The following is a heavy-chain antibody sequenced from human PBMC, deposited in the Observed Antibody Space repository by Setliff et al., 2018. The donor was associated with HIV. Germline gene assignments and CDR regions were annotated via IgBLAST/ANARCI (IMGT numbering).Heavy chain of an antibody. CDR3: ASIELAAMVPVDY. D-gene: IGHD5-18*01. J-gene: IGHJ4*02. CDR2: ITSTGSTI. Sequence: GGSLRLSCAASGFTFSDCSMNWVRQAPGKGLEWISYITSTGSTIFYADSVKGRFTISRDNDKNSVHLQMTSLRAEDTAVYYCASIELAAMVPVDYWGQGTLVTGSS. CDR1: GFTFSDCS. V-gene: IGHV3-48*01.